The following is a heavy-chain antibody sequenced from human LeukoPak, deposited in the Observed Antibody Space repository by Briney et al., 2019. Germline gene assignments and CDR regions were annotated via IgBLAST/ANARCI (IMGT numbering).Heavy chain of an antibody. Sequence: GASVKVSCKASGGTFSSYAISWVRQAPGQGLEWMGGIIPIFGTANYAQKFQGRVTITADESTSTAYMELSSLRSEDTAVYYCARAYYYDSSGYLSPSHDWGQGTLVTVSS. V-gene: IGHV1-69*01. CDR1: GGTFSSYA. CDR2: IIPIFGTA. J-gene: IGHJ4*02. D-gene: IGHD3-22*01. CDR3: ARAYYYDSSGYLSPSHD.